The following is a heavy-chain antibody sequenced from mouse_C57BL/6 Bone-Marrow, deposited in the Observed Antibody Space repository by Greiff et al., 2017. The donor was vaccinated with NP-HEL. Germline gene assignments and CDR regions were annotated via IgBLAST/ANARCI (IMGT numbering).Heavy chain of an antibody. CDR2: IHPNSGST. CDR3: ARDYGSSYAFAY. D-gene: IGHD1-1*01. J-gene: IGHJ3*01. Sequence: QVQLQQSGAELVKPGASVKLSCKASGYTFTSYWMHWVKQRPGQGLEWIGMIHPNSGSTNYNEKFKSKATLTVDKSSSTAYMQLSSLTSEDSAFYYCARDYGSSYAFAYWGQGTLVTVSA. CDR1: GYTFTSYW. V-gene: IGHV1-64*01.